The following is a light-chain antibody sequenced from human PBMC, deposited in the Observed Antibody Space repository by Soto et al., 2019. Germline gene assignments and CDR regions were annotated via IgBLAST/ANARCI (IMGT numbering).Light chain of an antibody. CDR3: QQYDPWPPDRT. V-gene: IGKV3-15*01. J-gene: IGKJ1*01. CDR1: QSVGSN. CDR2: GAS. Sequence: EIVMTQSPATLSVSPGERATLSCRASQSVGSNLAWYQQKPGQAPRLLIYGASTRATGIPARFSGSGSGTEFTLHISGFQSEDFAIYFCQQYDPWPPDRTFGQGTKVEIK.